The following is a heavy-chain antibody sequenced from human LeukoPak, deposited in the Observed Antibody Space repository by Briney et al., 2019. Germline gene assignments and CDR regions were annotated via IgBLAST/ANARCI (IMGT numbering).Heavy chain of an antibody. V-gene: IGHV3-15*01. D-gene: IGHD2-8*01. CDR2: SKRRSDGEAT. J-gene: IGHJ5*02. Sequence: GGSLRLSCAASGFTFSNAWMNWVRQAPGKGLEWVGLSKRRSDGEATHCAAPVEGRFTISRDDSKHTLFLQMNSLKSEDTGVYYCTTLYRLDPWGQGTLVTVSS. CDR3: TTLYRLDP. CDR1: GFTFSNAW.